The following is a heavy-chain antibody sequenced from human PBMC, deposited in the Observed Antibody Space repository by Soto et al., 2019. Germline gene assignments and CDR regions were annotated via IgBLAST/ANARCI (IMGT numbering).Heavy chain of an antibody. D-gene: IGHD3-22*01. CDR3: ARASYYYVFLGGMDV. J-gene: IGHJ6*02. CDR2: IGTAGDT. Sequence: EVQLVESGGGLVQPGGSLSLSCAASGFTFSSYDMHWVRQATGKGLEWVSAIGTAGDTYYPGSVKGRFTISRENAKNSLYLQMNSLRAEDTAVYYCARASYYYVFLGGMDVWGQGTTVTVSS. V-gene: IGHV3-13*01. CDR1: GFTFSSYD.